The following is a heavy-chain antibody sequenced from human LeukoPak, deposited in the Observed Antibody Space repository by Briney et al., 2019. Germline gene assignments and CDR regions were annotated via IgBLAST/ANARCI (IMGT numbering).Heavy chain of an antibody. CDR3: ARHGDIVVVPAAPAGWFDP. V-gene: IGHV4-39*01. CDR2: IYYSGST. J-gene: IGHJ5*02. D-gene: IGHD2-2*01. CDR1: DGSISSYY. Sequence: SETLSLTCTDSDGSISSYYWGWIRQPPGKGLEWIGSIYYSGSTYYNPSLKSRVTISVDTSKNQFSLKLSSVTAADTAVYYCARHGDIVVVPAAPAGWFDPWGQGTLVTVSS.